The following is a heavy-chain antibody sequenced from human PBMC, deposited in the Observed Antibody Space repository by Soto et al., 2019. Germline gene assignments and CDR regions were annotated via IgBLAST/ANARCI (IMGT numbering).Heavy chain of an antibody. D-gene: IGHD6-25*01. Sequence: EVQLVESGGGLVKPGGSLRLSCVDSGFTFSSYSMNWVRQAPGKGLEWVSSISSSSSPIFYADSLKGRFTISRDNAKNSLHLLMNRLRAEDTAVYYCVRGGRGYRRDEVFEIWGQGTMVTVSS. CDR2: ISSSSSPI. J-gene: IGHJ3*02. V-gene: IGHV3-21*06. CDR1: GFTFSSYS. CDR3: VRGGRGYRRDEVFEI.